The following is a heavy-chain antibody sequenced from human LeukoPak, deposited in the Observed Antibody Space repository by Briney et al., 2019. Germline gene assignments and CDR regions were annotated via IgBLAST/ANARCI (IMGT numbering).Heavy chain of an antibody. D-gene: IGHD6-19*01. V-gene: IGHV4-59*08. J-gene: IGHJ5*02. Sequence: SETLSLTCTVSGGSISSYYWSWIRQPPGKGLEWIAYISDIGSINYNPSLKSRVTISLDTSKNQLSLKLRSVTAADTAVYFCARAPEFSSGWLLDTWGQGILVTVSS. CDR1: GGSISSYY. CDR2: ISDIGSI. CDR3: ARAPEFSSGWLLDT.